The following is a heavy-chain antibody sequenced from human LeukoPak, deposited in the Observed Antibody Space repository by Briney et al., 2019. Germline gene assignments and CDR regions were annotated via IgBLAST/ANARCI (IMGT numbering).Heavy chain of an antibody. V-gene: IGHV3-21*01. CDR1: GFTFTNYN. CDR2: ITSSGTYT. Sequence: KTGGSLRLSCVDSGFTFTNYNMNWVRQAPGKAMEWVSSITSSGTYTFYADSVKGRFTISRDNAKNSLFLQMDSLGPEDTAVYFCARDPYSGNYGAYYYYYMDVWGKGTTVTISS. CDR3: ARDPYSGNYGAYYYYYMDV. J-gene: IGHJ6*03. D-gene: IGHD5-12*01.